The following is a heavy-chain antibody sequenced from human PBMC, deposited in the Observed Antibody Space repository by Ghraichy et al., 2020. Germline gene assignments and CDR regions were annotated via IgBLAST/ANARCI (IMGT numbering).Heavy chain of an antibody. D-gene: IGHD3-10*02. CDR1: GFTSSSYS. Sequence: LSLTCAASGFTSSSYSMSWVRQAPGKGLEWVSSISSTNVYIYYVDSVKGRFTISRDNAKNSLSLQMNSLRAEDTAVYYCASVQGRGDYDAFDIWGQGTMVTVSS. CDR2: ISSTNVYI. V-gene: IGHV3-21*01. J-gene: IGHJ3*02. CDR3: ASVQGRGDYDAFDI.